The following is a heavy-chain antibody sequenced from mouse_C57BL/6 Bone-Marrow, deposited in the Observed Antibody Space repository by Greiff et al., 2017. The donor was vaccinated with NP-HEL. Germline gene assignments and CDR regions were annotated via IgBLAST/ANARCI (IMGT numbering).Heavy chain of an antibody. CDR1: GYSITSDY. Sequence: ESGPGLAKPSQTLSLTCSVTGYSITSDYWNWIRKFPGNKLEYMGYISYSGSTYYNPSLKSRISITRDTSKKQYYLQLNSVTTEDTATYYCARSPLWLRRNYYAMDYWGQGTSVTVSS. D-gene: IGHD2-2*01. CDR2: ISYSGST. V-gene: IGHV3-8*01. J-gene: IGHJ4*01. CDR3: ARSPLWLRRNYYAMDY.